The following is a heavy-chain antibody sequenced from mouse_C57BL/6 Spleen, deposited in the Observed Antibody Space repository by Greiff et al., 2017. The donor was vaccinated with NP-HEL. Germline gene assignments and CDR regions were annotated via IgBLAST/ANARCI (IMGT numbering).Heavy chain of an antibody. D-gene: IGHD1-1*01. CDR3: AMTVVATLAY. V-gene: IGHV1-82*01. CDR2: IYPGDGDT. CDR1: GYAFSSSW. Sequence: VQLQQSGPELVKPGASVKISCKASGYAFSSSWMNWVKQRPGKGLEWIGRIYPGDGDTNYNGKFKGKATLTADKSSSTAYMQLSSLTSEDAAVYFCAMTVVATLAYWGQGTLVTVSA. J-gene: IGHJ3*01.